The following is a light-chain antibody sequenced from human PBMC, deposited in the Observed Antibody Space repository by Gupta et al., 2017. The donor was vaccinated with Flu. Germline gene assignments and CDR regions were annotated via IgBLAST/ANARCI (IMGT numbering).Light chain of an antibody. V-gene: IGLV1-40*01. Sequence: QSVLTQPPSVSGAPGQSVTISCTGSSSNIGAGYDVHWYQQLPGTAPKLLIYGNSNRPSGVPDRFSGSKSGTSASLAITGLQAEDEADYYCQSYDSSRSLWVFGGGTKLTVL. CDR2: GNS. J-gene: IGLJ3*02. CDR1: SSNIGAGYD. CDR3: QSYDSSRSLWV.